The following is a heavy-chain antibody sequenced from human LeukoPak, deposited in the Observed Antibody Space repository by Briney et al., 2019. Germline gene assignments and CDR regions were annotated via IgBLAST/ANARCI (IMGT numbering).Heavy chain of an antibody. J-gene: IGHJ5*02. CDR1: GVSINDYY. CDR2: ISHTEGT. CDR3: ARIRCGHSGSVCYNP. Sequence: PSETLSLTCGVFGVSINDYYWSWIRQSPGKGLEWIGEISHTEGTRYNPSLESRFTMSVGTSENQLSLKLIFVTAADTAVYYCARIRCGHSGSVCYNPWGLGTLVTVSS. V-gene: IGHV4-34*01. D-gene: IGHD3-9*01.